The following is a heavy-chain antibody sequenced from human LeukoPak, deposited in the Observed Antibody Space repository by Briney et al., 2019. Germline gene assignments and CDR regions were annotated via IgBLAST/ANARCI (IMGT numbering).Heavy chain of an antibody. V-gene: IGHV4-34*01. D-gene: IGHD6-19*01. CDR1: GVSLSGFY. CDR2: INHSIST. J-gene: IGHJ4*02. CDR3: ARGLAVAGAYDNDY. Sequence: SETLSLTCAVYGVSLSGFYSSWVRYPPRQGLEWIGEINHSISTNYNPSLKSRVPISVDTSKNQFSLKLSSVTAADTAVYYCARGLAVAGAYDNDYWGQGTLVTVSS.